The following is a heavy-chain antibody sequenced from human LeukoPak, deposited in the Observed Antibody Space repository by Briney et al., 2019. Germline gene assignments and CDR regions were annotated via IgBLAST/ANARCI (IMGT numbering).Heavy chain of an antibody. V-gene: IGHV4-59*08. CDR1: GGSISSYY. D-gene: IGHD6-13*01. CDR2: IYYSGST. Sequence: SETLSLTCTFSGGSISSYYWSWIREPPGRGLEWIGYIYYSGSTDYNPSLKSRVTISVDTSKNQFSLKLSSVTAADTAVYYCASHDWQQQPPGWWGQGTLVTVFS. J-gene: IGHJ4*02. CDR3: ASHDWQQQPPGW.